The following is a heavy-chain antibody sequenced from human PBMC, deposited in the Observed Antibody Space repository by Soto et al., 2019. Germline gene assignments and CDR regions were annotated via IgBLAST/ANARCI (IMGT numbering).Heavy chain of an antibody. Sequence: GVLNLSCTGSGFPFSAYNINLVRQAPGKGLEWVSSITVGSSHIYQPNSMKGRFTISRDDAKNSVYLQIDSLRDEDTALYYCSRSPEVGVRGAYWGQGTLVTVSS. CDR2: ITVGSSHI. CDR1: GFPFSAYN. CDR3: SRSPEVGVRGAY. V-gene: IGHV3-21*01. J-gene: IGHJ4*02. D-gene: IGHD3-16*01.